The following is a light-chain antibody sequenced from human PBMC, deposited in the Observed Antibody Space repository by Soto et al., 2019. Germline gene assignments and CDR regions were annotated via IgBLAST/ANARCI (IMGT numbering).Light chain of an antibody. CDR3: SSSTSSSTVI. V-gene: IGLV2-14*01. CDR1: SSDVGGYNY. J-gene: IGLJ2*01. CDR2: DVR. Sequence: QSVLTQPASVSGSPGQSITISCTGTSSDVGGYNYISWYQQHPGKAPKFIIYDVRNRPSGVSNRFSGSRSGNTASLTISGLQAEDEADYYRSSSTSSSTVIFGGGTKLTVL.